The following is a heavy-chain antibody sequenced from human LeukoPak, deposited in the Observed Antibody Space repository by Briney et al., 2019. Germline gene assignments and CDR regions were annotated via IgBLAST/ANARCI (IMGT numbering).Heavy chain of an antibody. CDR3: AKDSGSYTFGWFDP. Sequence: GMSLRLSCAASGFTFDDYAMHWVRQAPGKGLEWVSGISWNSGSIGYADSVKGRFTISRDNAKNSLYLQMNSLRAEDTALYYCAKDSGSYTFGWFDPWGQGTLVTVSS. CDR1: GFTFDDYA. CDR2: ISWNSGSI. D-gene: IGHD3-10*01. V-gene: IGHV3-9*01. J-gene: IGHJ5*02.